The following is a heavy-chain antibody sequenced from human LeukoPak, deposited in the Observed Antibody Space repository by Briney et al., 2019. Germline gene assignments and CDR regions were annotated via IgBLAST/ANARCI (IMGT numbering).Heavy chain of an antibody. CDR2: IYYSGST. Sequence: SETLSLTCTVSGGSISSYYWSWIRQPPGKGLEWIGYIYYSGSTNYNPSLKSRVTISVDTSKNQFSLKLSSVTAADAAVYYCARERPSYYDILTGYYPRSLPYYFDYWGQGTLVTVSS. J-gene: IGHJ4*02. CDR1: GGSISSYY. V-gene: IGHV4-59*12. D-gene: IGHD3-9*01. CDR3: ARERPSYYDILTGYYPRSLPYYFDY.